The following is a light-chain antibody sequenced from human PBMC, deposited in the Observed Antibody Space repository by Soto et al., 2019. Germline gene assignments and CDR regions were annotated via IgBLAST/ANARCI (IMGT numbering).Light chain of an antibody. V-gene: IGKV3-20*01. CDR3: EQYGSSPRT. CDR2: DAS. J-gene: IGKJ1*01. Sequence: MTQSPDTLSVSPGESSTLSCTASQNVGDNLAWYQQKPGQAPRLLIYDASIRATGIPARFSGSGSGTDFSLTISRLEPEDFAVYYCEQYGSSPRTFGQGTKVDIK. CDR1: QNVGDN.